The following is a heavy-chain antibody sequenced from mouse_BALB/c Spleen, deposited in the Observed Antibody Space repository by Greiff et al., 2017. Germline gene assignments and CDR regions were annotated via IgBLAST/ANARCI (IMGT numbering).Heavy chain of an antibody. CDR2: ILPGSGST. D-gene: IGHD2-4*01. J-gene: IGHJ4*01. Sequence: VKLMESGAELMKPGASVKISCKATGYTFSSYWIEWVKQRPGHGLEWIGEILPGSGSTNYNEKFKGKATFTADTSSNTAYMQLSSLTSEDSAVYYCARGSTMITTHAMDYWGQGTSVTVSS. CDR1: GYTFSSYW. CDR3: ARGSTMITTHAMDY. V-gene: IGHV1-9*01.